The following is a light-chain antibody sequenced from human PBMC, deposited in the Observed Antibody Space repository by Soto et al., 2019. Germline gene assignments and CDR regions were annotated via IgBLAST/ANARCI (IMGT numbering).Light chain of an antibody. CDR3: AAWDNSLVGGPA. J-gene: IGLJ2*01. Sequence: QSVLTQPPSASGTPGQRVTISCSGSNSNIGSKYVYWYQQLPGTAPKLLLYRNNQRPSGVPDRFSGSKSGTSVSLAISGLRSEDEADYYCAAWDNSLVGGPAFGGGTKLTVL. CDR2: RNN. CDR1: NSNIGSKY. V-gene: IGLV1-47*01.